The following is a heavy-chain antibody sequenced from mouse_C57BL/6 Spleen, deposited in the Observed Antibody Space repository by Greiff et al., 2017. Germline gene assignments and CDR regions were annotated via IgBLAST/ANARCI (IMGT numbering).Heavy chain of an antibody. V-gene: IGHV1-26*01. CDR2: INPNNGGT. CDR1: GYTFTDYY. J-gene: IGHJ2*01. CDR3: ARRPITTVVAFDY. D-gene: IGHD1-1*01. Sequence: EVQLQQSGPELVKPGASVKISCKASGYTFTDYYMNWVKQSHGKSLEWIGDINPNNGGTSYNQKFKGKATLTVDKSSSTAYMELRSLTSEDSAVYYCARRPITTVVAFDYWGQGTTLTVSS.